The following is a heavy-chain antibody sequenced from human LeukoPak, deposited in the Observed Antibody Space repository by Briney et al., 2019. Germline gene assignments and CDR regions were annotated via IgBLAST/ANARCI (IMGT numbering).Heavy chain of an antibody. Sequence: PGGSLRLSCAASGFTFDDYTMHWVRQAPGKGLEWVSLISWDGGSTYYADSVKGRFTISRDNSKNSLYLQMNSLRAEDTAVYYCAKDLRHSSPWNYYYGMDVWGQGTTVTVSS. CDR3: AKDLRHSSPWNYYYGMDV. CDR2: ISWDGGST. D-gene: IGHD5-18*01. V-gene: IGHV3-43*01. CDR1: GFTFDDYT. J-gene: IGHJ6*02.